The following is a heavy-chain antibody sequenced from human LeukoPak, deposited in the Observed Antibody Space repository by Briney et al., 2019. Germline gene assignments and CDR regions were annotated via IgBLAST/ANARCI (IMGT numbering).Heavy chain of an antibody. Sequence: SETLSLTCAVYGGSFSGYYWSWIRQPPGKGLEWIGENNHSGSTNYNPSLKSRVTISVDTSKNQFSLKLSSVTAADTAVYYCASRRYITIFGVVIIYAFDIWGQGTMVTVSS. CDR3: ASRRYITIFGVVIIYAFDI. J-gene: IGHJ3*02. V-gene: IGHV4-34*01. CDR1: GGSFSGYY. D-gene: IGHD3-3*01. CDR2: NNHSGST.